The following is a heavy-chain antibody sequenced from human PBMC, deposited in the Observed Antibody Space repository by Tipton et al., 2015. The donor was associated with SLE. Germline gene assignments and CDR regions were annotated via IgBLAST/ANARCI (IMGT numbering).Heavy chain of an antibody. J-gene: IGHJ3*02. D-gene: IGHD1-26*01. CDR1: GFTFSSYS. CDR3: ARDRWELLMGAFDI. V-gene: IGHV3-7*01. CDR2: IKQDGSEK. Sequence: QLVQSGGGLVQPGGSLRLSCAASGFTFSSYSMSWVRQAPGKGLEWVANIKQDGSEKYYVDSVKGRFTISRDNAKNSLYLQMNSLRAEDTAVYYCARDRWELLMGAFDIWGQGTMVTVSS.